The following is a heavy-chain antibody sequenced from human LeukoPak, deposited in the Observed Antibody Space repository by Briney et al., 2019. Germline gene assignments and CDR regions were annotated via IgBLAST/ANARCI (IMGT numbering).Heavy chain of an antibody. D-gene: IGHD4-17*01. CDR2: IWYDGSNK. J-gene: IGHJ2*01. Sequence: PGGSLRLSCAASGFTFSSYGMHWVRQAPGKGLEWVAVIWYDGSNKYYADSVKGRFTISRDNSKNTLYLQMNSLRAEDTAVYYCARDMTTVRYWYFDLWGRGTLVTVSS. V-gene: IGHV3-33*01. CDR3: ARDMTTVRYWYFDL. CDR1: GFTFSSYG.